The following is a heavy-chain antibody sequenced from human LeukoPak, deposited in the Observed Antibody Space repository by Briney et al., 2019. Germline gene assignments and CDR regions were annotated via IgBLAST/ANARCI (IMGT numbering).Heavy chain of an antibody. V-gene: IGHV4-59*01. CDR2: IYYSGTT. CDR3: ARVDYSNSLFDY. D-gene: IGHD4-11*01. J-gene: IGHJ4*02. Sequence: SETLSLTCTVSSDSISSYYWSWIRQPPGKGLEWIGYIYYSGTTKYNPSLKSRVTISIDTSKNQFSLKLSSVTAADTAVYYCARVDYSNSLFDYWGQGTLVTVSS. CDR1: SDSISSYY.